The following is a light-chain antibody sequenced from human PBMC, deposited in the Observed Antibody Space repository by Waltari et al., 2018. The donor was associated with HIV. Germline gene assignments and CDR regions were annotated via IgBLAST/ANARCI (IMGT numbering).Light chain of an antibody. Sequence: SALTQPAAVSGSPGQSMPIYCSGTRSDVGSYNLVAWYEKHPGKAPKLMIYEVNKRPSGVSNRFSGSKSGNTASLTISGRQAEDEADYYCCSYAGSSSYVFGSGTKVTVL. CDR3: CSYAGSSSYV. V-gene: IGLV2-23*02. J-gene: IGLJ1*01. CDR2: EVN. CDR1: RSDVGSYNL.